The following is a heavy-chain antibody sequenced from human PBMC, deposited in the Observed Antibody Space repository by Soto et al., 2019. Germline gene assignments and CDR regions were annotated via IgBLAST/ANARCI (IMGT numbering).Heavy chain of an antibody. CDR2: IYYSGST. J-gene: IGHJ4*02. Sequence: SETLSLTCTVSGGSLSSGVYYWSWIRQHPGKGLEWIGYIYYSGSTYYNPSLKSRVTISVDTSKNQFSLKLSSVTAEDTAVYFCAKGLDYDFWSGYPYFVYWGQGTLVTVSS. CDR1: GGSLSSGVYY. D-gene: IGHD3-3*01. V-gene: IGHV4-31*03. CDR3: AKGLDYDFWSGYPYFVY.